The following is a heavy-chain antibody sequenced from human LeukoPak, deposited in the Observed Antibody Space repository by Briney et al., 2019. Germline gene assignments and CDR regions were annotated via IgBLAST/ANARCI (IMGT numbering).Heavy chain of an antibody. J-gene: IGHJ2*01. V-gene: IGHV3-23*01. D-gene: IGHD1-14*01. CDR2: ISGSAGTT. CDR3: AKRRPGVNWYFDL. CDR1: GFTFNSYA. Sequence: GGSLRLSCAASGFTFNSYAMSWVRQAPGKGLEWVSAISGSAGTTYYADSVKGRFTISRDTSKKTLYLQMNSLRVEDTAVYYCAKRRPGVNWYFDLWGRGTLVTVSS.